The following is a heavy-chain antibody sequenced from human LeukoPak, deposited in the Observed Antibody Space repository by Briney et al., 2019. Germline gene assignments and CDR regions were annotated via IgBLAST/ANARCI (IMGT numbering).Heavy chain of an antibody. CDR2: IYYSGST. Sequence: SETLSLTCTVSGGSISSSSYYWGWIRQPPGKGLEWIGSIYYSGSTYYNPSLKSRVTISVDTSKNQFSLKLSSVTAADTAVYYCARDRTGKLDYWGQGTLVTVSS. CDR1: GGSISSSSYY. D-gene: IGHD1-1*01. CDR3: ARDRTGKLDY. J-gene: IGHJ4*02. V-gene: IGHV4-39*07.